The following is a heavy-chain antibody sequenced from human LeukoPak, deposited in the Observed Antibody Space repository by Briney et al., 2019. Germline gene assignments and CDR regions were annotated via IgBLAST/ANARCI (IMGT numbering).Heavy chain of an antibody. Sequence: SETLSLTCTVSGGSISSYYWSWIRQPPGKGMEWIGRIYTSGSTNYNPSLKSRVTMSVATSKNQFSLKLTSVPAADTAVYYCARVGSTTAFDIWGQGTMVTVSS. CDR3: ARVGSTTAFDI. CDR1: GGSISSYY. CDR2: IYTSGST. V-gene: IGHV4-4*07. J-gene: IGHJ3*02. D-gene: IGHD2-2*01.